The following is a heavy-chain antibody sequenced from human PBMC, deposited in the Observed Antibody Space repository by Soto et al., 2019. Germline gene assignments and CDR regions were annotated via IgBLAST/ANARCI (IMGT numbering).Heavy chain of an antibody. D-gene: IGHD6-19*01. J-gene: IGHJ4*02. CDR2: FDPEDGET. Sequence: GASEKVSCKVSGYTLTELSMHWVRQAPGKGLEWMGGFDPEDGETIYAQKFQGRVTMTEDTSTDTAYMELSSLRSEDTAVYYCATTGYSSGWYIPYWGQGTLVTVSS. CDR1: GYTLTELS. CDR3: ATTGYSSGWYIPY. V-gene: IGHV1-24*01.